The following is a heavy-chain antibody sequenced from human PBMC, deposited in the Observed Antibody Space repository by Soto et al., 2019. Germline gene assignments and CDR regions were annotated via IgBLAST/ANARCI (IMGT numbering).Heavy chain of an antibody. CDR1: GFTFSIYA. CDR3: ARHRVAYDSSGYGYFDY. V-gene: IGHV3-30-3*01. CDR2: ISYDGSNK. Sequence: GGSLGISCATSGFTFSIYAMPWVGQAPGKGLEWVGVISYDGSNKYYADSVKGRFTISRDNSKNTLYLQMNSLRAEDTAVYYCARHRVAYDSSGYGYFDYWGQGTMVTVSS. D-gene: IGHD3-22*01. J-gene: IGHJ4*02.